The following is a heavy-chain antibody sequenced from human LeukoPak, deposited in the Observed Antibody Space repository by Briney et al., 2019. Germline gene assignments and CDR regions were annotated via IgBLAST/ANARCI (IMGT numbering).Heavy chain of an antibody. CDR3: AKESVDIVATIGQYYYYMDV. V-gene: IGHV3-23*01. D-gene: IGHD5-12*01. J-gene: IGHJ6*03. CDR2: ISGSGGST. CDR1: GFTFSSYA. Sequence: PGGSLRLSCAASGFTFSSYAMSWVRQAPGKGLEWVSAISGSGGSTYYADSVKGRFTISRDNSKNTLYLQMNSLRAEDTAVYYCAKESVDIVATIGQYYYYMDVWGKGTTVTISS.